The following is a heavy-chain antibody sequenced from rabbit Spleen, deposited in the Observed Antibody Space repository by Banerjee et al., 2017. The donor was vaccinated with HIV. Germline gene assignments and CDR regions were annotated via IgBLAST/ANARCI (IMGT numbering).Heavy chain of an antibody. Sequence: QEQLVESGGGLVKPEGSLKLSCTASGFSFSNKAVMCWVRQAPGKGLEWIACINAITGKAVYASWAKGRFTFSKTSSTTVTLQMTSLTAADTATYFCARGVNVYDYVDLWGQGTLVTVS. CDR2: INAITGKA. CDR1: GFSFSNKAV. J-gene: IGHJ4*01. V-gene: IGHV1S45*01. D-gene: IGHD6-1*01. CDR3: ARGVNVYDYVDL.